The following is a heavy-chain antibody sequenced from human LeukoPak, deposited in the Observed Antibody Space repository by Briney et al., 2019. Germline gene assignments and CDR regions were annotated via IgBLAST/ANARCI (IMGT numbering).Heavy chain of an antibody. V-gene: IGHV1-2*02. CDR1: GYTFTDYY. CDR2: FNPNSGGT. D-gene: IGHD1-26*01. CDR3: ARDEVGPFDY. Sequence: GASVKVSFKASGYTFTDYYMHWVRQAPGQGLEWMGWFNPNSGGTNYAQKFQGRVTMTRDTSISTAYMELSGLTVDDTAVYYCARDEVGPFDYWGQGTLVTVSS. J-gene: IGHJ4*02.